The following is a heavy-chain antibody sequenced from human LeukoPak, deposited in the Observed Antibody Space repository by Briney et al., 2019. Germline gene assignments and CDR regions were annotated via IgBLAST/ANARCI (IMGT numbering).Heavy chain of an antibody. Sequence: ASVKVSCKTSGYTFSNLDINWLRQAPGQGLEWMGWMSPNSGDTGYAQKFQGRVSMTRDIFKSTAYMELSSLRSEDTAIYYCASNPPNTGDFYYWGLGTLVTVSS. CDR3: ASNPPNTGDFYY. V-gene: IGHV1-8*01. CDR1: GYTFSNLD. J-gene: IGHJ4*02. D-gene: IGHD1-1*01. CDR2: MSPNSGDT.